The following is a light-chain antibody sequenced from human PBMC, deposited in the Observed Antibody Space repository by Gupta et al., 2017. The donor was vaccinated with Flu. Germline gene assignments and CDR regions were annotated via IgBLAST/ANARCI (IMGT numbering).Light chain of an antibody. V-gene: IGLV1-40*01. J-gene: IGLJ3*02. CDR1: SSYIVAGYY. Sequence: FTGSSSYIVAGYYVHCYQQLPAAAPKVLMFYNKNRPSGVPECFSGSTAGTSASIETTGLQPEEDADDYRQYADSGLCGYVFGGGTKITVL. CDR2: YNK. CDR3: QYADSGLCGYV.